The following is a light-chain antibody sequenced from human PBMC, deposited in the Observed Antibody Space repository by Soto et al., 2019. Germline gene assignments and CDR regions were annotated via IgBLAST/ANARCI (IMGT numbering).Light chain of an antibody. Sequence: EIVLTQSPATLSLSPGERATLSCRASQSVSTSYLGWYQQKPGQAPRLLIYGASSRATGIPDRFSGSGYGTDFTLTISRLEAEDFAVYYCQQYGSSLLFTFGGGTKVEIK. CDR3: QQYGSSLLFT. CDR2: GAS. J-gene: IGKJ4*01. CDR1: QSVSTSY. V-gene: IGKV3-20*01.